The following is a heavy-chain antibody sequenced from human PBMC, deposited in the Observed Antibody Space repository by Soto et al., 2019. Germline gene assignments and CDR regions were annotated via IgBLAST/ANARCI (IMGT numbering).Heavy chain of an antibody. V-gene: IGHV1-69*01. CDR3: ARDMSSYYDSSGYYPRYYFDY. J-gene: IGHJ4*02. CDR1: GGTFSSYA. CDR2: IIPIFGTA. Sequence: QVQLVQSGAEVKKPGSSVKVSCKASGGTFSSYAISWVRQDPGQGLEWMGGIIPIFGTANYAQKFQGRVTITADESTSTAYMELSSLRSEDTAVYYCARDMSSYYDSSGYYPRYYFDYWGQGTLVTVSS. D-gene: IGHD3-22*01.